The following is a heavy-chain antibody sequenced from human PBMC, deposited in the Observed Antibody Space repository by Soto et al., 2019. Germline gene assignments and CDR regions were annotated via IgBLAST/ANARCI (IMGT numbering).Heavy chain of an antibody. Sequence: SVNVSCKTSGFTFISSAMQWVRQARGQRLEWIGWIVVGSGHTNYAQKFQERVTITRDMSTTTAYMELSSLRSEDTAVYYCAAASSTSGGYYGMDVWGQGTTVTVSS. CDR3: AAASSTSGGYYGMDV. D-gene: IGHD2-2*01. CDR1: GFTFISSA. J-gene: IGHJ6*02. V-gene: IGHV1-58*02. CDR2: IVVGSGHT.